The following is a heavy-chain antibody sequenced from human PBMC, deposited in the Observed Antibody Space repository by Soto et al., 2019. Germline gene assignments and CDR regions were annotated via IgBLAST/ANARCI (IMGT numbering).Heavy chain of an antibody. CDR2: IWYDGSNK. CDR1: GFTFSSYG. CDR3: ARDGEMRGFFDY. V-gene: IGHV3-33*01. D-gene: IGHD7-27*01. Sequence: QVQLVESGGDVVQPGRSLRLSCAASGFTFSSYGMHWVRQAPGKGLEWVAIIWYDGSNKYYVDSVKGRFAISRDNSKNTLYLQMNSLRAEVTAVYYCARDGEMRGFFDYWGQGTLVTVSS. J-gene: IGHJ4*02.